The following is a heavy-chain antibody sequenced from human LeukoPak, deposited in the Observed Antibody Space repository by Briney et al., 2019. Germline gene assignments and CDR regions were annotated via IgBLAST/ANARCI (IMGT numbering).Heavy chain of an antibody. V-gene: IGHV1-18*01. CDR1: TXXG. Sequence: TXXGXSXXRQAPGQGLEWMGWISAYNGNTNYAQKLQGRVTMTTDTSTSTAYMELRSLRSDDTAVYYCAREAYSSRPFDYWGQGTLVTVSS. D-gene: IGHD6-13*01. CDR2: ISAYNGNT. J-gene: IGHJ4*02. CDR3: AREAYSSRPFDY.